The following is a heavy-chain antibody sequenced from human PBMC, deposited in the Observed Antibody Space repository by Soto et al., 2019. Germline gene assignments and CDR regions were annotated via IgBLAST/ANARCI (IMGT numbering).Heavy chain of an antibody. J-gene: IGHJ6*02. CDR1: GFTVSSNY. CDR3: ARVPNYYSGMDV. V-gene: IGHV3-53*02. Sequence: EVQLVETGGGLIQPGGSLRLSCAASGFTVSSNYMSWVRQAPGKGLEWVSVIYSGGSTYYADSVKGRFTISRENSKNTLYLQMNSLGAEVTAVYYCARVPNYYSGMDVWCQGTTVTVSS. CDR2: IYSGGST.